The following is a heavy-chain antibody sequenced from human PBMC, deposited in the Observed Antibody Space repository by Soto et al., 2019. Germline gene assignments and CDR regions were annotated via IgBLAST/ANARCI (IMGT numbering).Heavy chain of an antibody. CDR1: GGTFSTST. V-gene: IGHV1-69*08. Sequence: QVQLVQSGAEVKKPGSSVKVSCKASGGTFSTSTFTWVRQAPGQGLEWMGRTIPILDVADYAQDFQGRVTTTAXKXTXTXXMELTSLTSKDTAVYYCARDSPIGSTYSGYDAIDSWGQGTLVTVSS. CDR3: ARDSPIGSTYSGYDAIDS. J-gene: IGHJ4*02. D-gene: IGHD5-12*01. CDR2: TIPILDVA.